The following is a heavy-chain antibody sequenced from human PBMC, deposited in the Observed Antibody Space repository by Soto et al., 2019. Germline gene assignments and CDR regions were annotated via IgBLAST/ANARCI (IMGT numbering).Heavy chain of an antibody. Sequence: ANYAQKFQGRLTITADESTSTDYMELSSLRSEDTAVYYCARKRGGDYNFDYWGQGTLVTVSS. V-gene: IGHV1-69*01. CDR3: ARKRGGDYNFDY. D-gene: IGHD4-17*01. CDR2: A. J-gene: IGHJ4*02.